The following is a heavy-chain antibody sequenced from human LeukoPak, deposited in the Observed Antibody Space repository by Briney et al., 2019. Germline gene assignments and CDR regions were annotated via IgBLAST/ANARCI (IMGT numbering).Heavy chain of an antibody. CDR1: GGSISSYY. V-gene: IGHV4-59*01. D-gene: IGHD3-10*01. Sequence: SETLSLTCTVSGGSISSYYWSWIRQPPGKGLEWIGYIYYSGSTNYNPSLKSRVTMSLDTSKNQLSLKLSSVTAADTAVYYCATMVQGVHTYFGSWGQGNLVAVSS. CDR2: IYYSGST. J-gene: IGHJ4*02. CDR3: ATMVQGVHTYFGS.